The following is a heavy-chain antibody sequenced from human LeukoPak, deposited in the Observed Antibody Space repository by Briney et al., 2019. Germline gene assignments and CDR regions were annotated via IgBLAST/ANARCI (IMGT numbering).Heavy chain of an antibody. V-gene: IGHV3-72*01. CDR1: GFTFSDHY. J-gene: IGHJ4*02. CDR2: SRNKANSYTT. CDR3: VRRGSNSGNLYAEGDY. Sequence: GGSLRLSCAASGFTFSDHYMDWVRQAPGKGLEWVGRSRNKANSYTTEYAASVKGRFTISRDDSKASLYLQMNSLKTEDTAVYYCVRRGSNSGNLYAEGDYWGQGTLVTVSS. D-gene: IGHD1-26*01.